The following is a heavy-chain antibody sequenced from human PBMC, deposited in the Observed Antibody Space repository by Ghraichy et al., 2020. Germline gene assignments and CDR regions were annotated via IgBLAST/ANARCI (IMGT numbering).Heavy chain of an antibody. D-gene: IGHD2-15*01. CDR1: GFTFSSYA. CDR3: ARAASGEYFQH. J-gene: IGHJ1*01. CDR2: ISGSGGST. V-gene: IGHV3-23*01. Sequence: GESLNISCAASGFTFSSYAMSWVRQAPGKGLEWVSAISGSGGSTYYADSVKGRFTISRDNSKNTLYLQMNSLRAEDTAVYYCARAASGEYFQHWGQGTLVTVSS.